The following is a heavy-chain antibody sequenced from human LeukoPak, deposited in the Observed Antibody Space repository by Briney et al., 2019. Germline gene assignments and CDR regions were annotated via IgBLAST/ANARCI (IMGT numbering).Heavy chain of an antibody. CDR3: ARCSSGWTVFDP. CDR1: GGSISSHY. J-gene: IGHJ5*02. D-gene: IGHD6-19*01. Sequence: SETLSLTCTVSGGSISSHYWSWIRQPPGKGLEWIGYIYYSGSNNYNPSLKSRVTISVDTSKNQFSLKLSSVTAADTAVYYCARCSSGWTVFDPWGQGTLVTVSS. CDR2: IYYSGSN. V-gene: IGHV4-59*11.